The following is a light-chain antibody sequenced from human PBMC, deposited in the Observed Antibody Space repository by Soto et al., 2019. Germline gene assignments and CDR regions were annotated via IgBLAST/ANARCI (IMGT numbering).Light chain of an antibody. CDR1: QSVSNNY. Sequence: EIVLTQSPGTLSLSPGERATLSCRASQSVSNNYLAWYQQKLGQAPRLLIYGASNRATGIPDRFSGSESGTDFTLTISRLEPEDFAVYFCQQYAVSPWTFGHGTKVESK. V-gene: IGKV3-20*01. CDR2: GAS. CDR3: QQYAVSPWT. J-gene: IGKJ1*01.